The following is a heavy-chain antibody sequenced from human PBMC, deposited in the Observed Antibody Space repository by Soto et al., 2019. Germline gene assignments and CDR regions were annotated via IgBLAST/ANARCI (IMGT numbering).Heavy chain of an antibody. CDR1: GFPFNTHW. J-gene: IGHJ4*02. D-gene: IGHD2-15*01. CDR3: ARGGSMVVDY. V-gene: IGHV3-74*01. Sequence: EVQLVESGGGVVQPGGSLRLSCTASGFPFNTHWMHWFHQAPGKGLVWVKRIYFDGITTNYADSVKGRLTVSRDNAKNTVYLHVNTLRDEDTAVYYCARGGSMVVDYCGQGTLVTVSS. CDR2: IYFDGITT.